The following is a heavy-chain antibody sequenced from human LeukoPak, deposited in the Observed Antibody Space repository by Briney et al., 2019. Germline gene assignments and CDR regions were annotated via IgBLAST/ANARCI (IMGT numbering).Heavy chain of an antibody. D-gene: IGHD3-22*01. Sequence: GGSLRLSCAASGFTFSSYSMNWVRQAPGKGLEWVSSISSSSSYIYYADSVKGRFTISRDNAKNSLYLQMNSLRAEDTAVYYCAGGPPYYYDSSGYYPSVDYWGQGTLVTVSS. CDR2: ISSSSSYI. V-gene: IGHV3-21*01. CDR3: AGGPPYYYDSSGYYPSVDY. J-gene: IGHJ4*02. CDR1: GFTFSSYS.